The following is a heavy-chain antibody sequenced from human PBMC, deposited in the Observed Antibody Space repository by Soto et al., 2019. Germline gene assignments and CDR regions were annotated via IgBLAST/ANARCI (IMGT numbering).Heavy chain of an antibody. Sequence: QVQLVQSGPEVKKPGASVKVSCKASGYTFSNSGFSWXXXXXXXXXXWMGWISTYNGNTNYAQKFQGRLSMTTDTSTSTAFMELXXXXXXXXXXXXXXXXXXXXXXXXXXPWGQGTLVTVTS. CDR1: GYTFSNSG. CDR2: ISTYNGNT. CDR3: XXXXXXXXXXXXXP. J-gene: IGHJ5*02. V-gene: IGHV1-18*01.